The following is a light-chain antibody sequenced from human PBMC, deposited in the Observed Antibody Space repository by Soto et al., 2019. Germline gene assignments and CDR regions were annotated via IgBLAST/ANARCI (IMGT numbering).Light chain of an antibody. V-gene: IGKV1-5*03. CDR2: KAS. CDR3: QQYNSFALT. CDR1: QSISSW. J-gene: IGKJ4*01. Sequence: DIQMTQSPSTLSASVGDRVTITCRASQSISSWLAWYQQKPGKAPKLLIYKASSLESGVPSRFSGSGSGTEFTLTISSLQPDDFATYYCQQYNSFALTFGGGTKVEIK.